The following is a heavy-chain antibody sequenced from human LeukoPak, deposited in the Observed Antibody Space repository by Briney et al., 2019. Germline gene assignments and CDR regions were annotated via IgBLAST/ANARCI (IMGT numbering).Heavy chain of an antibody. CDR1: GGTFSSYA. V-gene: IGHV1-69*04. CDR2: IIPILGIA. D-gene: IGHD2-2*01. J-gene: IGHJ6*02. CDR3: ARDGGSTSHYYYGMDV. Sequence: SVKVSCKASGGTFSSYAISWVRPAPGQGLEWMGRIIPILGIANYAQKFQGRVTITADKSTSTAYMELSSLRSEDTAVYYCARDGGSTSHYYYGMDVWGQGTTVTVSS.